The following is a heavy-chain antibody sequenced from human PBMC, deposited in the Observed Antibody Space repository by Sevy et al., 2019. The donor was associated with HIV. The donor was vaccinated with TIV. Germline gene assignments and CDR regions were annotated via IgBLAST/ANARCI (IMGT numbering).Heavy chain of an antibody. CDR1: GGSVRSGAYY. D-gene: IGHD2-21*02. J-gene: IGHJ6*02. Sequence: SETLSLTCTVSGGSVRSGAYYWSWVRQPPGKGLESIGYIYYSGNTNYNPSLKSRATLSVDTSKNQFSLKLNSMTAADTAVYYCARVVVTSGNEYYYGMDVWGQRTTVTVSS. V-gene: IGHV4-61*08. CDR2: IYYSGNT. CDR3: ARVVVTSGNEYYYGMDV.